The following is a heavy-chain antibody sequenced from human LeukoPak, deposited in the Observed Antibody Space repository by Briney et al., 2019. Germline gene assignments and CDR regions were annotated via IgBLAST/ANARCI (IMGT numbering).Heavy chain of an antibody. CDR2: IYYSGST. J-gene: IGHJ5*02. Sequence: SETLSLTCTVSGGSISSYYWSWIRQPPGKGLEWIGYIYYSGSTNYNPSLKSRVTISVDTSKNQFSLKLSSVTAADTAVYYCARGPPYYYDSSGYPPYWFDPWGQGTLVTASS. D-gene: IGHD3-22*01. CDR1: GGSISSYY. V-gene: IGHV4-59*01. CDR3: ARGPPYYYDSSGYPPYWFDP.